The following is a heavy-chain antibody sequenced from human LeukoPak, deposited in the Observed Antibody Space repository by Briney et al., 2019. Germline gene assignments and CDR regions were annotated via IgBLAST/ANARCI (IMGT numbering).Heavy chain of an antibody. V-gene: IGHV4-30-4*01. J-gene: IGHJ4*02. D-gene: IGHD4-17*01. CDR3: ARVGRTMTTVTTGGY. CDR2: IYYTGST. Sequence: SSETLSLTYTVSGGSISSADCYWSWIRQPPGKGLEWIGYIYYTGSTYYNPSLKSRVTMSVDTSNNQFSLKLNSVTATDTAVYYCARVGRTMTTVTTGGYWGQGTLVTVSS. CDR1: GGSISSADCY.